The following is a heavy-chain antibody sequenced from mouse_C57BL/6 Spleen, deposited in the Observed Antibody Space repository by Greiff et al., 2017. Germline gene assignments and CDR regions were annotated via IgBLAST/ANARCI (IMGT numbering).Heavy chain of an antibody. V-gene: IGHV14-2*02. J-gene: IGHJ2*01. CDR2: IDPEDGDT. CDR3: ARSLFFYTTNK. D-gene: IGHD2-1*01. CDR1: GYNFKDYY. Sequence: VQLQQSGAELVKPGASVKLSCKASGYNFKDYYIHWVKQRPEQGLEWIGRIDPEDGDTKYTAKFQGKATLTADTSSNTAYLQLSSLTSEDTAVYYCARSLFFYTTNKWGRGTAPTVTS.